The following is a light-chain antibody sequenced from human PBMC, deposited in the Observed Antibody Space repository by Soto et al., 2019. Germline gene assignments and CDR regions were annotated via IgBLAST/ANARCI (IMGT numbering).Light chain of an antibody. CDR2: LGS. J-gene: IGKJ2*01. CDR3: MPALQTPYT. Sequence: IVMTQSPPSLTVTPGEPASSSCRSSQRLLHSNGNNFLDWYLQKPGQSPQLLIYLGSNRASGVPDRVSGSGAGTDFTLKISRVEAEDVGVYYCMPALQTPYTFGQGPKADIK. CDR1: QRLLHSNGNNF. V-gene: IGKV2-28*01.